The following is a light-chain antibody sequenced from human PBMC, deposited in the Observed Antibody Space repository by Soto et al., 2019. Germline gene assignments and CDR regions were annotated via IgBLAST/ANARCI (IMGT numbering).Light chain of an antibody. CDR3: QKYNSAPKT. CDR1: QSISSY. J-gene: IGKJ1*01. Sequence: DIQMTQSPSSLSASVGDRVTITCRASQSISSYLNWYQQRPGKAPKLLIYAASTLQTGVPSRFGGGGSGTEFTLTISGLQPEDVATYYCQKYNSAPKTFGQGTKV. CDR2: AAS. V-gene: IGKV1-39*01.